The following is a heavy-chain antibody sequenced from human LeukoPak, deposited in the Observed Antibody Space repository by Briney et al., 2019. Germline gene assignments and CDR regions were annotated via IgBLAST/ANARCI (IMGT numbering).Heavy chain of an antibody. CDR1: GFTFSGFI. Sequence: GGSLRLSCAASGFTFSGFIMNWVRQAPGKGLEWLSYISTSGSPIYYADSVKGRFTISRDNAKNSLYLQMNSLRAEDTAVYYCARGLAARRGAFDIWGQGTMVTVSS. V-gene: IGHV3-48*01. CDR3: ARGLAARRGAFDI. CDR2: ISTSGSPI. J-gene: IGHJ3*02. D-gene: IGHD6-6*01.